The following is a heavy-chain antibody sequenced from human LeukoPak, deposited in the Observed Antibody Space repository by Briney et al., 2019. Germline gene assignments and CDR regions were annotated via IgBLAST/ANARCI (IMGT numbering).Heavy chain of an antibody. D-gene: IGHD6-13*01. Sequence: GGSLRLSCAASGFTFSSYVMHWVRQAPGKGLEWVAFIRYDGSNKYYADSVKGRFTISRDNSKNTLYLQMNSLRAEDTAVYYCAKDPIAAAGTLDYWGQGSLVTFSS. V-gene: IGHV3-30*02. CDR2: IRYDGSNK. CDR1: GFTFSSYV. J-gene: IGHJ4*02. CDR3: AKDPIAAAGTLDY.